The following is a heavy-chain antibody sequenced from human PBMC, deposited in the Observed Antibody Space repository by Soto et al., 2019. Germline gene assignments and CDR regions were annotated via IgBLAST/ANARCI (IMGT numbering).Heavy chain of an antibody. CDR3: GGYSGDGIWS. CDR2: ISSNGGTT. Sequence: EVQLVESGGGLVHPGGSLRLSWAAFDFPFSSFFMHWVRQAPGKGLDYVSAISSNGGTTSYANSVKGRFPISRDNSKNMLYLQMGSLRAEDMAVYYCGGYSGDGIWSWGQGTLVTVSS. D-gene: IGHD1-26*01. V-gene: IGHV3-64*01. J-gene: IGHJ5*02. CDR1: DFPFSSFF.